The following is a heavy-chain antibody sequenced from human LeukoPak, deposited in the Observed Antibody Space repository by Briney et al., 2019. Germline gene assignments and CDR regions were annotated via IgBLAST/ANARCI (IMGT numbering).Heavy chain of an antibody. D-gene: IGHD3-22*01. Sequence: SETLSLTCTVSGGSISSYYWSWIRQPPGKGLEWIGYIYYSGNTNYNPSLKSRVTISIDTSKNQFSLKLSSVTAADTAVYYCARGLYYYDSSGYYWFDPWGQGTLVTVSS. CDR1: GGSISSYY. CDR2: IYYSGNT. J-gene: IGHJ5*02. V-gene: IGHV4-59*01. CDR3: ARGLYYYDSSGYYWFDP.